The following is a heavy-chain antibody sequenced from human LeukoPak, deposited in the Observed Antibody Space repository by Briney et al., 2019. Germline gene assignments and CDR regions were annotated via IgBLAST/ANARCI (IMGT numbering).Heavy chain of an antibody. CDR3: ARRAGAYSHPYDY. Sequence: GGSLRLSCTVSGFTVSTNSMSWVRQAPGRGLEWVSFIYSDNTHYSDSVKGRFTISRDNSKNTLYLQMNSLRAEDTAVYYCARRAGAYSHPYDYWGQGTLVTVSS. CDR2: IYSDNT. CDR1: GFTVSTNS. J-gene: IGHJ4*02. D-gene: IGHD4/OR15-4a*01. V-gene: IGHV3-53*01.